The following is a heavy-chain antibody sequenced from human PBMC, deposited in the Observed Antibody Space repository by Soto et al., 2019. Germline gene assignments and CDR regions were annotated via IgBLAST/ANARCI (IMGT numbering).Heavy chain of an antibody. V-gene: IGHV3-23*01. CDR2: ISGSGGST. Sequence: EVQLLESGGGLVQAGGSLRLSCSASGFSFSTYAMSWVRQAPGKGLEWDSAISGSGGSTYYADSVKGRFTISRDNSKNTLYLQMNSLRAEDTAVYYCAKNWDTTFSSSSHWGQGTLVTVSS. CDR3: AKNWDTTFSSSSH. J-gene: IGHJ4*02. D-gene: IGHD6-6*01. CDR1: GFSFSTYA.